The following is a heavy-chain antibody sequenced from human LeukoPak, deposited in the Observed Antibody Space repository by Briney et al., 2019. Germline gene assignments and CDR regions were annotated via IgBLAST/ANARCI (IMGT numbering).Heavy chain of an antibody. CDR3: ARAPYCSGGSCYWSDAFDI. CDR2: IYSGGST. V-gene: IGHV3-66*01. Sequence: QSGGSLRLSCTVSGFTVSDNYMTWVRQAPGKGLEWVSLIYSGGSTYYADSVKGRFTISRDNSKNTLYLQMNSLRAEDTAVYYCARAPYCSGGSCYWSDAFDIWGQGTMVTVSS. J-gene: IGHJ3*02. CDR1: GFTVSDNY. D-gene: IGHD2-15*01.